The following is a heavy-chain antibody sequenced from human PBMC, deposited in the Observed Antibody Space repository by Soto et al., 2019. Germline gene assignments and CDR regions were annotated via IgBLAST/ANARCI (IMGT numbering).Heavy chain of an antibody. CDR3: ARDRIRDDILTGYKRGEFDY. J-gene: IGHJ4*02. V-gene: IGHV3-21*01. Sequence: GGSLRLSCAASGFTFSSYSMNWVRQAPGKGLEWVSSISSSSSYIYYADSVKGRFTISRDNAKNSLYLQMNSLRAEDTAVYYCARDRIRDDILTGYKRGEFDYWGQGTLVTVSS. CDR2: ISSSSSYI. CDR1: GFTFSSYS. D-gene: IGHD3-9*01.